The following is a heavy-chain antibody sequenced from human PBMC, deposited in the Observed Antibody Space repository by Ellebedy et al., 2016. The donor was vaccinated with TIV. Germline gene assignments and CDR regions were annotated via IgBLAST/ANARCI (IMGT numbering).Heavy chain of an antibody. Sequence: SETLSLXCAVSGGSVNNYYWSWIRQPPGRGLEWIGYIYSTGSVKYNPSLKNRVSLSVDTSKNQFSLRLTSVTAADTAVYYCVRDQGVAGLYKYGMDVWGQGTTVTVSS. J-gene: IGHJ6*02. CDR1: GGSVNNYY. CDR2: IYSTGSV. CDR3: VRDQGVAGLYKYGMDV. V-gene: IGHV4-59*02. D-gene: IGHD6-19*01.